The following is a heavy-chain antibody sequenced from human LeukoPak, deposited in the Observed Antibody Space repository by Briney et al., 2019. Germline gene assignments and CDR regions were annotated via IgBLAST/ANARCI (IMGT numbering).Heavy chain of an antibody. CDR2: ISNSGGST. J-gene: IGHJ4*02. Sequence: PGGSLRLSCAASGFTFSDYYMSWIRQAPGKGLEWVSTISNSGGSTHYADSVKGRFTISRDNSKNTLYLQINSLRAEDTAVYYCAMQLWSPGYWGQGTLVTVSA. V-gene: IGHV3-23*01. D-gene: IGHD5-18*01. CDR3: AMQLWSPGY. CDR1: GFTFSDYY.